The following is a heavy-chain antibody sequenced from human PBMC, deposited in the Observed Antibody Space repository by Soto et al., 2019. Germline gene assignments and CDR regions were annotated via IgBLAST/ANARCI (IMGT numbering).Heavy chain of an antibody. J-gene: IGHJ6*02. V-gene: IGHV3-30-3*01. D-gene: IGHD4-17*01. CDR1: GFTFSSYA. Sequence: PGGSLRLSCAASGFTFSSYAMHWVRQAPGKGLEWVAVISYDGSNKYYADSVKGRFTISRDNSKNTLYLQMNSLRAEDTAVYYCAMNYGDYGVRYYYYGMDVWGQGTTVTVSS. CDR3: AMNYGDYGVRYYYYGMDV. CDR2: ISYDGSNK.